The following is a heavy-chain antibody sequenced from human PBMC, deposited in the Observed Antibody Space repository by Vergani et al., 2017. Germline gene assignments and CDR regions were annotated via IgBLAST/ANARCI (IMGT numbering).Heavy chain of an antibody. CDR2: ISGRGGST. D-gene: IGHD6-19*01. J-gene: IGHJ4*02. V-gene: IGHV3-23*01. Sequence: EVQLLESGGGLVQPGGSLRLSCAASGFTFSSYAMSWVRQAPGKGLEWVSAISGRGGSTYYADSVKGRFTISRDNSKNTLYLQMNSLRAEDTAVYYCANSIAVAGRGDYWGQGTLVTVSS. CDR3: ANSIAVAGRGDY. CDR1: GFTFSSYA.